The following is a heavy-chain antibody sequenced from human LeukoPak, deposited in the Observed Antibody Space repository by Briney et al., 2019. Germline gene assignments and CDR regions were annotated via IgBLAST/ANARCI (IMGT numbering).Heavy chain of an antibody. Sequence: GESLKISCKGSGYRFTSYWIGWVRQMPGKGLEWMGIIYPADSDTTYSPSFQGQVTISADKSMNTAYLQWSSLKASDTAMYYCARAPPGDYYGSGSYAFDIWGQGTMVTVSS. CDR1: GYRFTSYW. D-gene: IGHD3-10*01. J-gene: IGHJ3*02. CDR3: ARAPPGDYYGSGSYAFDI. CDR2: IYPADSDT. V-gene: IGHV5-51*01.